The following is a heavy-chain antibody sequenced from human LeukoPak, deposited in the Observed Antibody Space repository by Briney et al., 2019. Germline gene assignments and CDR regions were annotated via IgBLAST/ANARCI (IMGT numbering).Heavy chain of an antibody. J-gene: IGHJ4*02. V-gene: IGHV1-2*06. Sequence: ASVKVSCKASGYTFTGYYMHWVRQAPGQGLEWMGRIDPNTGGTKSAKNFQGRVTMTRDTSISTAYMALSGLRSDDTAVYYCASLYDIVGTTVDYWGQGTLVTVSS. CDR1: GYTFTGYY. CDR2: IDPNTGGT. CDR3: ASLYDIVGTTVDY. D-gene: IGHD1-26*01.